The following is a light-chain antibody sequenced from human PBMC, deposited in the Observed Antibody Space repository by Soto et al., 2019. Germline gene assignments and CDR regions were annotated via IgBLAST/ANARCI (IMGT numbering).Light chain of an antibody. Sequence: IGLTQSPGTLSFSPGERATPSCRASQSVSSSYLAWYQQKPGQAPRLLIYGASSRATGIPDRFSGSGSGTDFTLTISRLEPEDFAVYYCQQYGSSQWTFGQGTKVDI. CDR2: GAS. J-gene: IGKJ1*01. CDR3: QQYGSSQWT. CDR1: QSVSSSY. V-gene: IGKV3-20*01.